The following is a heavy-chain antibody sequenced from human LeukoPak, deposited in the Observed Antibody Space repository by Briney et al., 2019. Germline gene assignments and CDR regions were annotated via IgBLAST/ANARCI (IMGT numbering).Heavy chain of an antibody. D-gene: IGHD3-10*02. J-gene: IGHJ6*04. Sequence: GGSLRLSCAASGFTFSSYEMNWIRQAPGKGLEWVSYISSSGSTIYYADSVKGRFTISRGNAKNSLYLQMNSLRAEDTAVYYCAELGITMIGGVWGKGTTVTISS. V-gene: IGHV3-48*03. CDR3: AELGITMIGGV. CDR1: GFTFSSYE. CDR2: ISSSGSTI.